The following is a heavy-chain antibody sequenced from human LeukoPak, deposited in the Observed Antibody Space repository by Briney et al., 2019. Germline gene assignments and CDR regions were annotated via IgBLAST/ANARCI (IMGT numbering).Heavy chain of an antibody. CDR1: GFSLSNHW. Sequence: TGGSLRLSCEASGFSLSNHWMQWVRQAPGKGLVWVAHIDPDGSVANYGDSVKGRFTISRANAKNTLYLQRDSLRAEDTAVYYCARELGRGGSAFDVWGQGTMVTVSS. J-gene: IGHJ3*01. V-gene: IGHV3-74*01. CDR3: ARELGRGGSAFDV. CDR2: IDPDGSVA. D-gene: IGHD3-16*01.